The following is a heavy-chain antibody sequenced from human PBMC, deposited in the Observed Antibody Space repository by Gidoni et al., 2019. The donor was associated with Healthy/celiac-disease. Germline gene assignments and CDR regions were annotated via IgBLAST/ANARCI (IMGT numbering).Heavy chain of an antibody. CDR2: INHSGST. CDR3: ARRGGSGWYKYYFDY. J-gene: IGHJ4*02. V-gene: IGHV4-34*01. Sequence: QVQLQQWGAGLLKPSETLSLTCAVYGGSFSGYYWSWIRQPPGKGLEWIGEINHSGSTNYNPSLKSRVTISVDTSKNQFSLKLSSVTAADTAVYYCARRGGSGWYKYYFDYWGQGTLVTVSS. D-gene: IGHD6-19*01. CDR1: GGSFSGYY.